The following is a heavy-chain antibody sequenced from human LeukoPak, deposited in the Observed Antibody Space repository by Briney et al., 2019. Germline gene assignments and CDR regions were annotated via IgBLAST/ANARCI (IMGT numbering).Heavy chain of an antibody. CDR2: ISSGGTTI. D-gene: IGHD2-2*01. Sequence: GGSLRLSCAVSGFTFSVYGMNWVRQAPGKGLGWLSHISSGGTTIYYADSVKGRFTVSRDNVENSLFLQMNSLRVDDTAVYYCVRDFEVPAAAPDYYYFYYMDVWGTGTTVTVSS. CDR1: GFTFSVYG. V-gene: IGHV3-48*04. J-gene: IGHJ6*03. CDR3: VRDFEVPAAAPDYYYFYYMDV.